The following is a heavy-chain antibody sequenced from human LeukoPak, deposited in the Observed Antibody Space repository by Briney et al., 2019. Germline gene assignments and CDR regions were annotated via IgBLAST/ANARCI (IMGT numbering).Heavy chain of an antibody. CDR1: GYSFSNYW. CDR3: ATYSGVWDLLN. J-gene: IGHJ4*02. Sequence: GESPKISCKGSGYSFSNYWIGWVRQMPGKGLEGMGIIYPGDSDTRYSPSFQGHVTISADNSISTAYLQWSSLKASDTAMYYCATYSGVWDLLNWGQGTLIAVSS. D-gene: IGHD1-26*01. CDR2: IYPGDSDT. V-gene: IGHV5-51*01.